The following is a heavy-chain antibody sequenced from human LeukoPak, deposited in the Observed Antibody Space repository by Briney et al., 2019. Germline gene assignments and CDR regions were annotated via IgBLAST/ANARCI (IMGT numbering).Heavy chain of an antibody. J-gene: IGHJ4*02. V-gene: IGHV3-15*01. CDR1: GFTLSSAL. D-gene: IGHD6-19*01. CDR2: IKTKTDGGTP. Sequence: SGGSLRLSCVASGFTLSSALMSWVRQAPGKGLEWVGRIKTKTDGGTPDYAAPVKGRFTISRDDSRNTLYLQMNSLKTEDTAVYYCTTYRVGEQWMIPNYWGQGTLVTVSS. CDR3: TTYRVGEQWMIPNY.